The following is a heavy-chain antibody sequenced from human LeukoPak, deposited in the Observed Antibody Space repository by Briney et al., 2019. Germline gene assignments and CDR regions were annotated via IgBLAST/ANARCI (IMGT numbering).Heavy chain of an antibody. CDR2: ISYDGSNK. V-gene: IGHV3-30*18. Sequence: PGGSLRLSCAASGFTFSSYGMHWVRQAPGKGLEWVAVISYDGSNKYYADSVKGRFTISRDNSKNTLYLQMNSLRAEDTAVYYCAKALRGTKGPFGEDWGQGTLVTVSS. J-gene: IGHJ4*02. CDR1: GFTFSSYG. D-gene: IGHD3-10*01. CDR3: AKALRGTKGPFGED.